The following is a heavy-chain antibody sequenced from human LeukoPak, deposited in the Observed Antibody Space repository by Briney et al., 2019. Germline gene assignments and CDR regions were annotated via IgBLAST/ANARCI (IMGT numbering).Heavy chain of an antibody. CDR2: LNWNGEST. D-gene: IGHD2-2*02. CDR3: AKSQPAAISWFDP. CDR1: GFTFEDNG. J-gene: IGHJ5*02. V-gene: IGHV3-20*04. Sequence: GGSLRLSCAASGFTFEDNGMSWVRQAPGKGLEWVSGLNWNGESTGYADSVKGRFTISRDNARNSLYLQMNSLRVEDTAVYYCAKSQPAAISWFDPWGQGTLVTVSS.